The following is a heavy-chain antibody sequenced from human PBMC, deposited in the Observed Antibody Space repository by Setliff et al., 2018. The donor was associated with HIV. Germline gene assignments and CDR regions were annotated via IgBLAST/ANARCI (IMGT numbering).Heavy chain of an antibody. CDR1: GYSFTTYW. CDR3: ARAPNSPYYSNFWYADH. Sequence: GESLKISCKTSGYSFTTYWIGWVRQMPGKGLEWMALLYPGDSDIRYSPSFQSQVTVSADKSIGTAYLQWNSLKASDTALYFCARAPNSPYYSNFWYADHWGQGTLVTVS. CDR2: LYPGDSDI. J-gene: IGHJ5*02. D-gene: IGHD3-22*01. V-gene: IGHV5-51*01.